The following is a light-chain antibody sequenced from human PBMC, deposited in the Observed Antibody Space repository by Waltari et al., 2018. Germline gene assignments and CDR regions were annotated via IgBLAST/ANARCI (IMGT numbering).Light chain of an antibody. CDR3: CSYAGSYTWV. CDR1: RRGVRTYND. J-gene: IGLJ3*02. Sequence: QSALIHPRPVSGSPGQSVTISVTWTRRGVRTYNDVSWYQQYPGKSPKVMIYDPTKRPSGVPDRFSGSKSGNTASLTISGLQAEDEADYYCCSYAGSYTWVFGGGTKLTVL. V-gene: IGLV2-11*01. CDR2: DPT.